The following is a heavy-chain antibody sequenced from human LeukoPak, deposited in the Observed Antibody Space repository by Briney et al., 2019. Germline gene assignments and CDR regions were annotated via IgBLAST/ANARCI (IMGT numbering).Heavy chain of an antibody. CDR2: INTDGTTT. CDR1: GFTFSSYW. CDR3: TRDYCTGGSCFSGPGY. Sequence: GGSLRLSCAASGFTFSSYWMYWVRRVPGKGLVWVSRINTDGTTTNYADSVQGRFTVSRDNAKSTRYLQMNSLRAEDTAVYFCTRDYCTGGSCFSGPGYWGQGTLVTVSS. D-gene: IGHD2-15*01. J-gene: IGHJ4*02. V-gene: IGHV3-74*01.